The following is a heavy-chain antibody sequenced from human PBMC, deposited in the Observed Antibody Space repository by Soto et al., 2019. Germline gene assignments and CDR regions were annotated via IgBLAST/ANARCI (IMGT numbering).Heavy chain of an antibody. J-gene: IGHJ4*02. V-gene: IGHV3-21*01. CDR1: GFTFSNYN. CDR3: ARVSYYDNSGFLI. CDR2: ISSTSSYI. D-gene: IGHD3-22*01. Sequence: EVQLLESGGGLVQPGGSLRLSCAASGFTFSNYNMNWVRQAPGKGLEWVSSISSTSSYIYYADSVKGRFTISRDNAKNSLYLQMNSLRAEDTAVYYCARVSYYDNSGFLIWGQGTLVTVSS.